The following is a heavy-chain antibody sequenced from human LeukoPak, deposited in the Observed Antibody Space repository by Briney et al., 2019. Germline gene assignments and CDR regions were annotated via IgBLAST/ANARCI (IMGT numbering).Heavy chain of an antibody. CDR1: GFSFSSYW. CDR2: ISSFSSYI. J-gene: IGHJ6*03. D-gene: IGHD2-2*01. V-gene: IGHV3-21*01. Sequence: GGSLRLSCAASGFSFSSYWMSWVRQAPGKGLEWVSSISSFSSYIYYADSVKGRFTISRDNAKNSLHLQMNSLRVEDTAVYYCARDPSPRTSYYYYYMDVWGKGTTVTVSS. CDR3: ARDPSPRTSYYYYYMDV.